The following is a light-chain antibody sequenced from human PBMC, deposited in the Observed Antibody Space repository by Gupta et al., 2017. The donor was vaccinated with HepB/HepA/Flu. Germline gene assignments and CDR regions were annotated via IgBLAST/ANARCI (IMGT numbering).Light chain of an antibody. CDR1: QTLLNGSTNKNH. CDR2: WAS. V-gene: IGKV4-1*01. J-gene: IGKJ5*01. Sequence: DVVMTQSHASLAAPLGGRPISTGRSSQTLLNGSTNKNHLAWYQQKGGQPPKLLIYWASTRESGVPDRCSGSGSVTDFSLTISSLQAEDVALYYCQQYYTGPITFGQGTRLEIK. CDR3: QQYYTGPIT.